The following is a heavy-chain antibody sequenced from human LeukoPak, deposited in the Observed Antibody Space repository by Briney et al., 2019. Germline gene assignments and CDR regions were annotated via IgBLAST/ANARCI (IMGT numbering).Heavy chain of an antibody. CDR2: IIPIFGTA. Sequence: ASVKVSCKASGDTFSSYAISWVRQAPGQGLEWMGRIIPIFGTASYAQKFQGRVTITTDESTSTAYMELSSLRSEDTAVYYCARFPWRDLDAFDIWGQGTMVTVSS. CDR3: ARFPWRDLDAFDI. V-gene: IGHV1-69*05. CDR1: GDTFSSYA. D-gene: IGHD1-1*01. J-gene: IGHJ3*02.